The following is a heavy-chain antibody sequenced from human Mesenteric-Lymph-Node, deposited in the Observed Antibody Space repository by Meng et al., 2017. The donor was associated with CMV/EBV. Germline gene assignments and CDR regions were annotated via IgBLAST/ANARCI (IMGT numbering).Heavy chain of an antibody. CDR3: ARDRYCSSTSCYWWRTQIYYYYYGMDV. J-gene: IGHJ6*02. Sequence: GESLKISCAASGFTLSSYWMNWVRQAPGKGLEWVANIKQDGSEKYYVDSVKGRFTISRDNAKNSLYLQMNSLRAEDTAVYYCARDRYCSSTSCYWWRTQIYYYYYGMDVWGQGTTVTVSS. V-gene: IGHV3-7*01. CDR1: GFTLSSYW. D-gene: IGHD2-2*01. CDR2: IKQDGSEK.